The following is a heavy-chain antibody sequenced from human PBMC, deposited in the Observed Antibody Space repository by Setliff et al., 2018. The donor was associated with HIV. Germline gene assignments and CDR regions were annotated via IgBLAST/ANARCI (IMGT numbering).Heavy chain of an antibody. CDR2: IWSDGSNE. CDR1: GFTFSNYG. V-gene: IGHV3-33*03. Sequence: GGSLRLSCEASGFTFSNYGMHWVRQAPGQGLEWVAVIWSDGSNEYNEDYVDSVKGRFTISRDNAENSLSLQMNSLRGEDTAVYYCALLWPFDYWGQGALVTVSS. D-gene: IGHD3-10*01. CDR3: ALLWPFDY. J-gene: IGHJ4*02.